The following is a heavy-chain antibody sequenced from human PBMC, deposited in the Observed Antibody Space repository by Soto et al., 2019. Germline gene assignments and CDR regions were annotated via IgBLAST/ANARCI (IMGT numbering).Heavy chain of an antibody. V-gene: IGHV1-69*13. Sequence: SVKVSCKASGGTFSSYAISWVRQAPGQGLEWMGGIIPIFGTANYAQKFQGRVTITADESTSTAYMELSSLRSEDTAVYYCARNTPNGYNYYYYGMDVWGQGTTVTVSS. CDR3: ARNTPNGYNYYYYGMDV. CDR2: IIPIFGTA. CDR1: GGTFSSYA. D-gene: IGHD5-12*01. J-gene: IGHJ6*02.